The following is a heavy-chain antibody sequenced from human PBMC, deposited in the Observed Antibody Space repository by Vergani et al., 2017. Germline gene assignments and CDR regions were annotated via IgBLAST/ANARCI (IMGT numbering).Heavy chain of an antibody. J-gene: IGHJ6*02. CDR3: ARGRGSSTVTTCYCGMDV. CDR1: GFTFSDYY. CDR2: ISSSGSTI. Sequence: QVQLVESGGGLVKPGGSLRLSCAASGFTFSDYYMSWIRQAPGKGLEWVSYISSSGSTIYYADAVKGRFTISRDHAKNSLYLQLNSLRAEDTAVYYCARGRGSSTVTTCYCGMDVWGQGTTVTVSS. V-gene: IGHV3-11*01. D-gene: IGHD4-17*01.